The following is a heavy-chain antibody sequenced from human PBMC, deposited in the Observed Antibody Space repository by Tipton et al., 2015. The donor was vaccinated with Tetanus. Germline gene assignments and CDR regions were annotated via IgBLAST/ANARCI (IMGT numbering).Heavy chain of an antibody. J-gene: IGHJ4*02. V-gene: IGHV4-39*01. D-gene: IGHD3-10*01. CDR2: IYYSGST. CDR1: GGSISSGGYY. CDR3: ARHPPPYYYGSGSYLDY. Sequence: LRLSCTVSGGSISSGGYYWNWVRQPPGKALEWIGSIYYSGSTFYHPSLQSRVTISVDTSKNQFSLRLSSVTAADTAVYFCARHPPPYYYGSGSYLDYWGQGTPVTVSS.